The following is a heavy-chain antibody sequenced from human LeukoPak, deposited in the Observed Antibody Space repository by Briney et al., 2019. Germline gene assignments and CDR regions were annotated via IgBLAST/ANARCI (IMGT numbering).Heavy chain of an antibody. D-gene: IGHD5-24*01. J-gene: IGHJ4*02. V-gene: IGHV3-23*05. CDR3: AKVIREVDMSYDY. CDR1: GFTLSNYA. CDR2: LHYSGVST. Sequence: GGSLRLSCAASGFTLSNYAMSWVRQAPGKGLEWVSALHYSGVSTYYADSVKGRFTISRDNSKNTLYLQMSSLRAEDTAVYYCAKVIREVDMSYDYWGQGALVTVSS.